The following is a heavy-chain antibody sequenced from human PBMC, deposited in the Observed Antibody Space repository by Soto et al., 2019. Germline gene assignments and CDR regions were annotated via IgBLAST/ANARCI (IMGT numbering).Heavy chain of an antibody. CDR2: INSDGSST. CDR1: GFTFSSYW. CDR3: VRMGCSYGECGYYYSGLDV. V-gene: IGHV3-74*01. J-gene: IGHJ6*02. Sequence: EVQLVESGGGLVQPGGSLRLSCAASGFTFSSYWMHLVRQAPGNGLVWVSRINSDGSSTSYADSVKGRFTTSRDNAKSTLFLQINSLRAEDTAVYYCVRMGCSYGECGYYYSGLDVWGQGNTVTVSS. D-gene: IGHD2-8*01.